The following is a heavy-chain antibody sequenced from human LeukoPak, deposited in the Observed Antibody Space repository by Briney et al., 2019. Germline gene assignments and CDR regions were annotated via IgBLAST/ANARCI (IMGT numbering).Heavy chain of an antibody. CDR2: IFYSGGS. V-gene: IGHV4-59*08. J-gene: IGHJ3*02. CDR1: GGSISSYY. CDR3: ARLGSTFDI. D-gene: IGHD2-2*01. Sequence: SGTLSLTCTVSGGSISSYYWTWIRQPPGKGLEWIGYIFYSGGSNYNPSLKSRVTISVDTSKNHFSLKLSSVTAADAAVYYCARLGSTFDIWGQGTMVTVSS.